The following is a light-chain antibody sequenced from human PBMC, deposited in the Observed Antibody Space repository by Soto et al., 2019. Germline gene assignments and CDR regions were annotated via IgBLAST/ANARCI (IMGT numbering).Light chain of an antibody. V-gene: IGKV1-12*01. CDR3: QQTLSFPPT. Sequence: DIQMTQSPSSVSASVGDRVTITCRASQGIDSWLAWYQQKPGEAPKLLIFTGSLLHSGVPPRFSGSGSGTDFTLTISSLEPEDFATYYCQQTLSFPPTFGQGTKVELE. CDR2: TGS. CDR1: QGIDSW. J-gene: IGKJ1*01.